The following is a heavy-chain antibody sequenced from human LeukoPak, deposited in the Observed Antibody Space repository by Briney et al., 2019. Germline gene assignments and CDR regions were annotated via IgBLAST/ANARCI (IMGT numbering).Heavy chain of an antibody. Sequence: PGGSLRLSCAASGFTFSNYAMNWVRQAPGKGLEWVSTIIGSSGSTFYADSVKGRFTISRDNSKNTLYLQMNSLRAEDTAVYYCAKVSRVYCSSTSCPFDYWGQGTLVTVSS. V-gene: IGHV3-23*01. CDR3: AKVSRVYCSSTSCPFDY. CDR1: GFTFSNYA. CDR2: IIGSSGST. D-gene: IGHD2-2*01. J-gene: IGHJ4*02.